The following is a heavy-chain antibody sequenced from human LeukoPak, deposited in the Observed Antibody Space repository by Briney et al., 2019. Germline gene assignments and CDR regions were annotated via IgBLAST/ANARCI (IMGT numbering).Heavy chain of an antibody. J-gene: IGHJ3*02. D-gene: IGHD3-22*01. CDR2: LNPNSDNT. CDR3: ARGLNYYDSSGYYESPYAFDI. Sequence: GASVKVSXKASGYTFTSYDINWVRQATGQGLEWMGWLNPNSDNTGYAQKFQGRVTITRNTSISTAYMELSSLRSEDTAVYYCARGLNYYDSSGYYESPYAFDIWGQGTMVTVSS. V-gene: IGHV1-8*03. CDR1: GYTFTSYD.